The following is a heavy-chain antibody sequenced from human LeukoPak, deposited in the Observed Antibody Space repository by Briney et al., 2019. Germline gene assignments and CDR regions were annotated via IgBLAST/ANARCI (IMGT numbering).Heavy chain of an antibody. Sequence: SETLSLTCTVSGGSISSGDYYWSWIRQPPGKGLEWIGYIYYSGSTYYNPSLKSRVTISVDTSKNHFSLKLSSVTAADTAVYYCARAPLGSDAFDIWGQGTMVTVSS. J-gene: IGHJ3*02. CDR2: IYYSGST. CDR3: ARAPLGSDAFDI. D-gene: IGHD3-16*02. CDR1: GGSISSGDYY. V-gene: IGHV4-30-4*08.